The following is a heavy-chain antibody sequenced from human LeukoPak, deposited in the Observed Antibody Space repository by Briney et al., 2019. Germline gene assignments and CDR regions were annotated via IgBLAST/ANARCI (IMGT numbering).Heavy chain of an antibody. J-gene: IGHJ6*03. CDR3: ARGTEGYYYYYMDV. CDR1: GGTFSSYA. CDR2: IIPILGIA. Sequence: SVKVSCKASGGTFSSYAISWVRQAPGQGLEWMGRIIPILGIANYAQKFQGRVTITADKSTSTAYMELSSLRSEDTAVYYCARGTEGYYYYYMDVWGKGTTVTVSS. V-gene: IGHV1-69*04.